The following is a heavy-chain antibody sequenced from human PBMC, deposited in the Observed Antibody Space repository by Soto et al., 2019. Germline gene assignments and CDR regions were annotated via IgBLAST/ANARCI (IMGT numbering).Heavy chain of an antibody. J-gene: IGHJ4*02. D-gene: IGHD3-22*01. V-gene: IGHV3-53*01. CDR1: GFTASSNY. CDR3: ARVLGRDYHAIRGYFRLDY. CDR2: IYSDGRT. Sequence: EAQLVESGGGLIQPGGSLRLSCAASGFTASSNYMSWVRQAPGQGLKWASVIYSDGRTYYADSGKGRFTISGDNSKYTVYLQMISLRAEDTAVYYCARVLGRDYHAIRGYFRLDYWGQGTQVTVSS.